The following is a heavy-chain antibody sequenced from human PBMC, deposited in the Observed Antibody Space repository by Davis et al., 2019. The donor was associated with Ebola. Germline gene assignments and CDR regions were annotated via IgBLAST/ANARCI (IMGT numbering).Heavy chain of an antibody. Sequence: ASVKVFCKASGYTFTSYGISWVRQAPGQGLEWMGWISAYNGNTNYAQKLQGRVTMTTDTSTSTAYMELRSLRSDDTAVYYCARVVLPDYYYGMDVWGQGTTVTVSS. CDR1: GYTFTSYG. J-gene: IGHJ6*02. CDR2: ISAYNGNT. D-gene: IGHD2-15*01. CDR3: ARVVLPDYYYGMDV. V-gene: IGHV1-18*01.